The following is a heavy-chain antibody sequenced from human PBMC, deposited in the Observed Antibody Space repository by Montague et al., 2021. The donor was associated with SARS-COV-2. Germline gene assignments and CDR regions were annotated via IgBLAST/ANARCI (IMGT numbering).Heavy chain of an antibody. D-gene: IGHD1-20*01. Sequence: SQSLSLTCTVSGGSISSSSYYWSWFRQSAGKGLEWIGRIYNSGSTSYNPSLKSRVTMSVDTSKNQFSLKLSSVTAADTAVYYCVRDQGRSNWNYPDYWGQGTLVTVSS. J-gene: IGHJ4*02. CDR3: VRDQGRSNWNYPDY. V-gene: IGHV4-61*02. CDR1: GGSISSSSYY. CDR2: IYNSGST.